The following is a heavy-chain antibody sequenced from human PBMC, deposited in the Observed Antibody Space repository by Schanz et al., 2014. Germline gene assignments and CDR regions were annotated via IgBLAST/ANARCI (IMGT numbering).Heavy chain of an antibody. V-gene: IGHV1-3*01. J-gene: IGHJ4*02. CDR2: INAGTGNT. D-gene: IGHD5-12*01. CDR3: ARAFGGYDPAGALDY. Sequence: VQLEQSGAEVKKPGSSVKVSCKASGGTFSSFGINWVRQAPGQGLEWMGWINAGTGNTEYSQKFQGRVTITRDTLASTAYMEVSSLRSEDTAVYYCARAFGGYDPAGALDYWGQGTLVTVSS. CDR1: GGTFSSFG.